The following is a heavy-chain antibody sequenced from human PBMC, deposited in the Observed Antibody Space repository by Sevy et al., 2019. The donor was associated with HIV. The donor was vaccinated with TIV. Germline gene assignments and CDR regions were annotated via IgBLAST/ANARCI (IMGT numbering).Heavy chain of an antibody. D-gene: IGHD3-22*01. CDR1: GFTFSTYW. CDR2: IKQDESEK. CDR3: ARGNSGSFDY. J-gene: IGHJ4*02. Sequence: GESLKISCAASGFTFSTYWMHWVRQAPGKGLEWVANIKQDESEKYYVASVKGRFTISRDNAKNSLYLQMNSLRPGDTAVYYCARGNSGSFDYWGQGTLVTVS. V-gene: IGHV3-7*04.